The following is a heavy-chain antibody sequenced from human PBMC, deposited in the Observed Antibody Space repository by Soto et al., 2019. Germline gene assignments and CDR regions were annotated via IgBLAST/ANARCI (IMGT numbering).Heavy chain of an antibody. CDR3: ATRLNCDY. CDR2: TRNKANSYTT. J-gene: IGHJ4*02. Sequence: EVQLVESGGGLVQPGGSLRLSCAASGFTFSDHYMDWVRQAPGKGLEWVGRTRNKANSYTTEYAASVKGRFTISRDDSKTSLYRQMNSRKTEDTAVYYCATRLNCDYWGQGTLVTVSS. V-gene: IGHV3-72*01. CDR1: GFTFSDHY. D-gene: IGHD2-8*01.